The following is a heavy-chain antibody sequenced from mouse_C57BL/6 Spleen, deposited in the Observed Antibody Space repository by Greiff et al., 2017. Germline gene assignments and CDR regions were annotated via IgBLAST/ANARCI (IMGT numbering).Heavy chain of an antibody. CDR1: GYTFTSYW. Sequence: VQLQQPGAELVKPGASVKLSCKASGYTFTSYWMHWVKQRPGQGLEWIGMIHPNSGSTNYNEKFKSKATLTVDKSSSTAYMQLSSLTSEDSAVXDCARGSGYYRYFDVWGTGTTVTVSS. J-gene: IGHJ1*03. D-gene: IGHD1-3*01. CDR2: IHPNSGST. V-gene: IGHV1-64*01. CDR3: ARGSGYYRYFDV.